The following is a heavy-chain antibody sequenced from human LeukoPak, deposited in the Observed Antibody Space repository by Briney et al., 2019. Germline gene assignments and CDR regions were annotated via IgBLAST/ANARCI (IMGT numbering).Heavy chain of an antibody. Sequence: GGPLRLSCAGSGFTFSSYAMSWVRQAPGKGLEWVSGISSGGGSTYYADSVKGRFTISRDNSKNTLYLQMNSLRAEDTAVYYCAKLNNDPRGWHYWGQGTLVTVSS. CDR2: ISSGGGST. V-gene: IGHV3-23*01. CDR1: GFTFSSYA. D-gene: IGHD6-19*01. CDR3: AKLNNDPRGWHY. J-gene: IGHJ4*02.